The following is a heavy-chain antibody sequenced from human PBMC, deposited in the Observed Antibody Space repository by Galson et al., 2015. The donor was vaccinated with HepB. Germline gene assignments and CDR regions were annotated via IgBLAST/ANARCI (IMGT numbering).Heavy chain of an antibody. CDR1: GYTFTRYT. CDR2: TSVYSGST. Sequence: SVKVSCKASGYTFTRYTISWLRQAPGQGLEWMGCTSVYSGSTNYAQRLQGRVTMTTDTSTSTAYMELRSLRSDDTAVYYCARGGIVTFGGPTFDYWGQGTLVTVSS. V-gene: IGHV1-18*01. CDR3: ARGGIVTFGGPTFDY. D-gene: IGHD3-16*01. J-gene: IGHJ4*02.